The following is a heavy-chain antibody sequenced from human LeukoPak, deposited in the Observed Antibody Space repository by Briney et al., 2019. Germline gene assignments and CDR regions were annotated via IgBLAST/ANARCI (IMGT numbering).Heavy chain of an antibody. D-gene: IGHD4-17*01. J-gene: IGHJ4*02. CDR3: ASQFRSITVTTGSVRSDY. CDR1: GGSFSGYY. CDR2: INHSGST. V-gene: IGHV4-34*01. Sequence: PSETLSLTCAVYGGSFSGYYWSWIRQPPGKGLEWIGEINHSGSTNYNPSLKSRVTISVDKSKNQFSLKLSSVTAADTAVYYCASQFRSITVTTGSVRSDYWGQGTLVTVSS.